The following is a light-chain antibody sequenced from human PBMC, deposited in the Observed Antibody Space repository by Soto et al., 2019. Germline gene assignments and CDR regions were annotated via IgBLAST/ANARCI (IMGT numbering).Light chain of an antibody. J-gene: IGLJ1*01. CDR2: ANN. CDR1: SSNIGAGYD. CDR3: QYYGTNLRGV. Sequence: QSVLTQPPSVSGAPGQRVTISCTGSSSNIGAGYDVHWYQQFPGTAPKLLIYANNNRPSGVPDRFSASKSGTSASLAITGLQDDEDDDYYCQYYGTNLRGVFGTGTKLTVL. V-gene: IGLV1-40*01.